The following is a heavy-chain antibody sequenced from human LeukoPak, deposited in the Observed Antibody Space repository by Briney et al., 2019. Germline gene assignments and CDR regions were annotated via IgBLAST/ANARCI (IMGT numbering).Heavy chain of an antibody. CDR3: ASGYDILESSFDY. CDR1: GYSFTSYW. Sequence: GESLKISCKGSGYSFTSYWIGWVRQMPGKGLEWMGIIYTGDSDTRYSPSFQGQVTISADKSISTAYLQWSSLKASDTAMYYCASGYDILESSFDYWGQGTLVTVSS. V-gene: IGHV5-51*01. CDR2: IYTGDSDT. J-gene: IGHJ4*02. D-gene: IGHD3-9*01.